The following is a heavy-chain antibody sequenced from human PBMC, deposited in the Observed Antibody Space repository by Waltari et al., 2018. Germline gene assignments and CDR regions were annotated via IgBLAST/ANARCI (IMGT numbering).Heavy chain of an antibody. CDR2: ISGYSGNA. CDR3: ARGGGPRTIVAVTFDY. D-gene: IGHD6-19*01. J-gene: IGHJ4*02. V-gene: IGHV1-18*01. CDR1: GDSFPHLG. Sequence: QVQLVQSAAEVKEPGASVKVSCRASGDSFPHLGITWVRQAPGHGLEWMGWISGYSGNANYEQKLQGRVTMTTDTSTSTAYLELRGLRPDDTAVYYCARGGGPRTIVAVTFDYWGQGTLVTVSS.